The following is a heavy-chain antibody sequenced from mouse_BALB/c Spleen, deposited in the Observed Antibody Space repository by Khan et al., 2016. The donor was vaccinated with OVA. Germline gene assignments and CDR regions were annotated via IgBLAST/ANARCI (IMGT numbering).Heavy chain of an antibody. CDR1: GYTFTSYW. V-gene: IGHV1-7*01. CDR2: INPATDYT. J-gene: IGHJ3*01. D-gene: IGHD1-1*01. CDR3: VNHGSSSAWFTY. Sequence: VQLQQSGAELAKPGASVKMSCKASGYTFTSYWMHWVKQRPGKGLEWIGYINPATDYTEYNQKFKNKATLTADKSSSTAYMQLSSLTSEDSAVYYCVNHGSSSAWFTYWGQGTPVTVSA.